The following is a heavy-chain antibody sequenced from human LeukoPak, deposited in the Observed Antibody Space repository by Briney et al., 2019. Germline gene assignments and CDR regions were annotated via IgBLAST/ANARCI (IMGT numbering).Heavy chain of an antibody. CDR2: FSAYNGNT. D-gene: IGHD1-26*01. CDR1: GYTLTSDG. V-gene: IGHV1-18*01. CDR3: ARAYSGSYYYY. Sequence: ASVKVSCKASGYTLTSDGISWVRQAPGQGLEWMGWFSAYNGNTDYAQKFQGRVTMTTDTSTSTDYMEVRSLRSDDTAVYYGARAYSGSYYYYWGQGTLVPVSS. J-gene: IGHJ4*02.